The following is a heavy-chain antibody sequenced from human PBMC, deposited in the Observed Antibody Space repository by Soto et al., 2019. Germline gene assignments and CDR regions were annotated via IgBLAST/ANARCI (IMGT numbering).Heavy chain of an antibody. CDR2: FGGDSRPI. CDR3: ARDLGWAFDY. J-gene: IGHJ4*02. Sequence: EVQLVESGGGLVQPGGSLRLSCAASGFTFSTFSMNWVRQAPGRGLEWIAYFGGDSRPISYADSVKGRFTISRDNAKNPLYLQMDSLRDEDTAVYYCARDLGWAFDYWGQGTLVTVSS. V-gene: IGHV3-48*02. CDR1: GFTFSTFS. D-gene: IGHD6-19*01.